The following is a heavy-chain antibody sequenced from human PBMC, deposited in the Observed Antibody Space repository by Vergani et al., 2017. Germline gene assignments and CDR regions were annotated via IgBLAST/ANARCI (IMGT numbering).Heavy chain of an antibody. CDR3: VRARCSGPCFMSNWFDS. CDR1: GFSFSGYW. CDR2: IKSDGSIT. V-gene: IGHV3-74*01. J-gene: IGHJ5*01. D-gene: IGHD5-12*01. Sequence: EVQLVESGGGLIHPGGSLRLSCEGSGFSFSGYWMHWVRQSPEKGRVWVSRIKSDGSITNYADSVKGRFTISRDNAKNTLYLEMNSLSGDDTAIYYCVRARCSGPCFMSNWFDSWGQGTLVTVSS.